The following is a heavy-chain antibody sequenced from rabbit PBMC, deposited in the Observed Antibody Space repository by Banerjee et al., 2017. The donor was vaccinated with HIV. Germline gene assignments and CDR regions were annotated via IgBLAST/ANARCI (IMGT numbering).Heavy chain of an antibody. CDR2: IYVGSSSNT. CDR1: GIDFSGLYY. Sequence: QQHLEESGGGLVKAGGTLTLTCKASGIDFSGLYYMCWARQAPGKGVELIACIYVGSSSNTYYASWAKGRFTISKSSSTTVTLQMTILTAADTATYFCAGFIYTYAYLGYVYAMSLDLLGPVTLVTVS. V-gene: IGHV1S45*01. J-gene: IGHJ4*01. D-gene: IGHD6-1*01. CDR3: AGFIYTYAYLGYVYAMSLDL.